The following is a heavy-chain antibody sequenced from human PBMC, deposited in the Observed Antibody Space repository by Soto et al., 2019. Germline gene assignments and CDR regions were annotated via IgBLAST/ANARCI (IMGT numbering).Heavy chain of an antibody. V-gene: IGHV3-48*02. CDR1: GFTFSSYS. Sequence: EVQLVESGGGLVQPGGSLRLSCAASGFTFSSYSMNWVRQAPGKGLEWVSYISSSSSTIYYADSVKGRFTISRDNAKNSLYLQMNSLRDEDTAVYYCARDPQLPAAIFRVGWFDPWGQGTLVTVSS. D-gene: IGHD2-2*02. CDR2: ISSSSSTI. CDR3: ARDPQLPAAIFRVGWFDP. J-gene: IGHJ5*02.